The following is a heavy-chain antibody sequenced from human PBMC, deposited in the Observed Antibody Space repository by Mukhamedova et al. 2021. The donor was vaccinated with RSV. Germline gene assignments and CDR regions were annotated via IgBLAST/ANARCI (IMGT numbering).Heavy chain of an antibody. V-gene: IGHV3-48*02. Sequence: VRQAPGKGLEWVSYISSSSSTIYYADSVKGRFTISRDNAKNSLYLQMNSLRDEDTAVYYCARVDLRYYDFWSGPVYYYYYMDVWG. CDR3: ARVDLRYYDFWSGPVYYYYYMDV. CDR2: ISSSSSTI. D-gene: IGHD3-3*01. J-gene: IGHJ6*03.